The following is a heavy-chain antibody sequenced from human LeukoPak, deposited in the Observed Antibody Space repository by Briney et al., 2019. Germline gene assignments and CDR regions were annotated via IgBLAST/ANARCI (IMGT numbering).Heavy chain of an antibody. V-gene: IGHV3-23*01. J-gene: IGHJ4*02. Sequence: GGSLRLSCAASGFTFSSYAMSWVRQAPGKGLEWVSAISGSGAYTYYADSVKGRLTISRDNSKNTLYLQMNSLRAEDTAVYYCAKDDGLAAAGTSFDYWGQGTLVTVSS. CDR1: GFTFSSYA. D-gene: IGHD6-13*01. CDR3: AKDDGLAAAGTSFDY. CDR2: ISGSGAYT.